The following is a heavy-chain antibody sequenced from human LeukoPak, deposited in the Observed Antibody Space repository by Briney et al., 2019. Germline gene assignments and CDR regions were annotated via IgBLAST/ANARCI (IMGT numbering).Heavy chain of an antibody. V-gene: IGHV3-30-3*01. Sequence: GGSLRLSCAASGFTFSSYAMHWVRQAPGKGLEWVAVISYDGSNKYYADSVKGRFTVSRDNSKNTLYLQMSSLRAEDTAVYYCAREQYYYGSGSYYALDYWGQGTLVTVSS. J-gene: IGHJ4*02. D-gene: IGHD3-10*01. CDR1: GFTFSSYA. CDR2: ISYDGSNK. CDR3: AREQYYYGSGSYYALDY.